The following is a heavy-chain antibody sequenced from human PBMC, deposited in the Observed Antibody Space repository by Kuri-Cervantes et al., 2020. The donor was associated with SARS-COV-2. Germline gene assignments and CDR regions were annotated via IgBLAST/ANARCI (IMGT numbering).Heavy chain of an antibody. V-gene: IGHV1-18*01. J-gene: IGHJ3*02. D-gene: IGHD2-15*01. CDR1: GYTSTSYG. Sequence: ASVKVSCKASGYTSTSYGISWVRQAPGQGLAWMVWISAYTGNTNYAQKLQGRVTMTTDTSTSTAYMELRRLRPDDPAVYYCGRDGIDIVGGHDAFDIWGQGTMVTVSS. CDR3: GRDGIDIVGGHDAFDI. CDR2: ISAYTGNT.